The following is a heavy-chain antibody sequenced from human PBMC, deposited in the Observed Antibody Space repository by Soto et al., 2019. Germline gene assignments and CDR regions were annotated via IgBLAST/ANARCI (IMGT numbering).Heavy chain of an antibody. CDR2: ISRSGDRT. CDR3: ARARCSSGQCYYFDY. Sequence: EVHLVESGEGLVQPGGSLRLSCAASGFTFSSYNIHWIRQAPGKGLEFVSAISRSGDRTYYADSVKGRFTITRDNSKNTVWLQMGRLRAEDMAVYYCARARCSSGQCYYFDYWGRGAMVYVSS. V-gene: IGHV3-64*02. CDR1: GFTFSSYN. D-gene: IGHD2-15*01. J-gene: IGHJ4*02.